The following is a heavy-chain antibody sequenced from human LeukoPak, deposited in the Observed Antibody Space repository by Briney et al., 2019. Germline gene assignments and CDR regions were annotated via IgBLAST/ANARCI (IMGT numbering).Heavy chain of an antibody. CDR3: ARGGGLRYFDWSSPYYFDY. CDR2: INPNSGGT. D-gene: IGHD3-9*01. V-gene: IGHV1-2*02. CDR1: GYTFTGYY. Sequence: ASVKVSCKASGYTFTGYYMHWVRQAPGQGLEWMGWINPNSGGTNYAQKFRGRVTMTRDTSISTAYMELSRLRSDDTAVYYCARGGGLRYFDWSSPYYFDYWGQGTLVTVSS. J-gene: IGHJ4*02.